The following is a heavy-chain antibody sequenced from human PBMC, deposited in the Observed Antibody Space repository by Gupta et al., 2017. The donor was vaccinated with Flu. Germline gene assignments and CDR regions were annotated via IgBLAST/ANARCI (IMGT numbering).Heavy chain of an antibody. CDR3: ARLCATDTCPRNSFDM. D-gene: IGHD2-15*01. V-gene: IGHV4-39*02. CDR1: GDSVNTARYS. Sequence: QLQFPESGPGLVKPSATLSLICTVSGDSVNTARYSWGWIRQSPGRGLEWLGSIYYTGKTNYNPSLKSRISMSLDKSKNYFSLSLTAVTATDAAVYFCARLCATDTCPRNSFDMWGPGTKVAVSS. J-gene: IGHJ3*02. CDR2: IYYTGKT.